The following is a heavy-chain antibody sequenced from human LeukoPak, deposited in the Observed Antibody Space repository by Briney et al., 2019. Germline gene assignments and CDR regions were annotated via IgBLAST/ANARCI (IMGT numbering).Heavy chain of an antibody. CDR3: AREVSEGFDF. CDR2: FGTRSTSI. V-gene: IGHV3-21*01. J-gene: IGHJ4*02. CDR1: GFTFSGYS. D-gene: IGHD3-22*01. Sequence: GGSLRLSCTASGFTFSGYSMNWIRQAPGKGLEWVSSFGTRSTSIYHAGSVKGRFAISRDNAKDSLYLQMNSLRAEDTALYYCAREVSEGFDFWGQGTLVTVSS.